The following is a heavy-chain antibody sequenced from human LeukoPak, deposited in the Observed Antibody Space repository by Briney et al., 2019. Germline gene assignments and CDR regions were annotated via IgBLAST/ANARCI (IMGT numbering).Heavy chain of an antibody. V-gene: IGHV5-51*01. Sequence: GESLKISCKGSGYSFTNYWIGWVRQMPGKGLESMGIIYPGDSETIYSPSFQGQVSISADKSITTAYLQWTSLKASDTAIYYCARHGAAAATAIDYWGQGTLVTVSS. CDR3: ARHGAAAATAIDY. CDR1: GYSFTNYW. CDR2: IYPGDSET. D-gene: IGHD6-13*01. J-gene: IGHJ4*02.